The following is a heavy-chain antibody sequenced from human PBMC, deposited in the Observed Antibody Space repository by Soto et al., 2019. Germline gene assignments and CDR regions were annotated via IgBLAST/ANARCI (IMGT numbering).Heavy chain of an antibody. V-gene: IGHV1-2*02. CDR3: ARVKTDPWELVDY. D-gene: IGHD1-26*01. CDR1: GYTFTGYY. Sequence: ASVKVSCKASGYTFTGYYMHWVRQAPGQGLEWMGWINPNSGGTNYAQKFQGRVTMTRGTSISTAYMELSRLRSDDTAVYYCARVKTDPWELVDYWGQGTLVTVSS. CDR2: INPNSGGT. J-gene: IGHJ4*02.